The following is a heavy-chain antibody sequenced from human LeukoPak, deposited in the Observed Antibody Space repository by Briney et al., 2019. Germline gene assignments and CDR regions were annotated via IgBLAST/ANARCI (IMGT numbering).Heavy chain of an antibody. Sequence: ASVKVSCKASGYTFTSYYMHWVRQAPGQGLEWMGIINPSGGSTSYAQKFQGRVTITADKSTSTAYMELSSLRSEDTAVYYCARTPYYYGSGSYYFDYWGQGTLVTVSS. CDR3: ARTPYYYGSGSYYFDY. V-gene: IGHV1-46*01. D-gene: IGHD3-10*01. CDR2: INPSGGST. CDR1: GYTFTSYY. J-gene: IGHJ4*02.